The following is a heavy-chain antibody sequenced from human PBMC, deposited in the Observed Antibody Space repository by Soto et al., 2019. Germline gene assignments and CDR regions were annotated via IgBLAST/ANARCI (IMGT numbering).Heavy chain of an antibody. CDR1: GFTFSSYG. CDR2: ISYDGSDK. D-gene: IGHD3-10*01. V-gene: IGHV3-30*18. CDR3: AKDSDYYGSGNDA. J-gene: IGHJ5*02. Sequence: QVQLVESGGGVVQPGRSLRLSCAASGFTFSSYGMHWVRQAPGKGLEWVAVISYDGSDKYYADSVKGRFTIFRDNSKNTMYLTWNSLRAEDTAVYNCAKDSDYYGSGNDAWGQGTLVSVSS.